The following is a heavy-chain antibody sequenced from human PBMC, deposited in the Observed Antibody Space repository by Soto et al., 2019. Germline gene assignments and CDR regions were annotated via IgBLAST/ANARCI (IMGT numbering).Heavy chain of an antibody. D-gene: IGHD3-9*01. CDR3: AGNSLILTYSFAL. CDR1: GYTFSDYF. V-gene: IGHV1-2*02. Sequence: DSVKVSCTASGYTFSDYFIHWVRQAPGQGLEWMGGINPNTGDTKFAQRFKGRVTMTGDTSISTVYMDVSRLTSDDTAVYYCAGNSLILTYSFALWGQGTLVTVSS. CDR2: INPNTGDT. J-gene: IGHJ4*01.